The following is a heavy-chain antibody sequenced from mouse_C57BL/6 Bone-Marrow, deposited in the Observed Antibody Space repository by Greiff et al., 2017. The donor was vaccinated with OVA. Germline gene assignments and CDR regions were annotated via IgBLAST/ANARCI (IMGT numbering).Heavy chain of an antibody. CDR3: ARRGFAY. V-gene: IGHV1-66*01. CDR2: IYPGSGNT. J-gene: IGHJ3*01. Sequence: QVQLQQSGPELVKPGASVKISCKASGYSFTSYYIHWVKQRPGQGLEWIGWIYPGSGNTKYNEKFKGKATLTADTSSSTAYIQISSLTSDDSAVYYCARRGFAYWGQGTLVTVSA. CDR1: GYSFTSYY.